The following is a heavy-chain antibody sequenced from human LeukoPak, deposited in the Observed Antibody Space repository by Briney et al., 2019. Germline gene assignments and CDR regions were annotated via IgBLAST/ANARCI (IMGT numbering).Heavy chain of an antibody. CDR1: GGSISSYY. J-gene: IGHJ3*02. CDR3: ARDRYSSSWYLDAFDI. D-gene: IGHD6-13*01. Sequence: PSETLSLTCTVSGGSISSYYWSWIRQPAGKGLEWIGRIYTSGSTNYNPSLKSRVTMSVDTSKNQFSLKLSSVTAADTAVYYCARDRYSSSWYLDAFDIWGQGTMVTVSS. CDR2: IYTSGST. V-gene: IGHV4-4*07.